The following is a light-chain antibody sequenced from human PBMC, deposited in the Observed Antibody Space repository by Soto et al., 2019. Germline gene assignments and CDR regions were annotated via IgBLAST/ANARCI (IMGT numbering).Light chain of an antibody. CDR2: DAS. Sequence: EIVLTQSPATLSLSPGEGATLSCRASQSVGTYLAWYQHKPGQAPRLLIQDASKRATGIPARFSGSGSGTDFTLTIANLEPEDFAVYYCQQRSNWYTFGQGTKLEIK. V-gene: IGKV3-11*01. CDR3: QQRSNWYT. CDR1: QSVGTY. J-gene: IGKJ2*01.